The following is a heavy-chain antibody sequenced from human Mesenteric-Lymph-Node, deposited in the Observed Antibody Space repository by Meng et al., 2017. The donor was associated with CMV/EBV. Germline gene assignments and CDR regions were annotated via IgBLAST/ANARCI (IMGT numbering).Heavy chain of an antibody. CDR1: YSITSYW. CDR2: ICPGDSDT. J-gene: IGHJ4*02. Sequence: YSITSYWSGGGRQMPGKDLKWMGIICPGDSDTRYSPTGQGQITISADKSISNAYLQWSSLKASDTAMYYCARSSYYDSSGYYHDFDYWGQGTLVTVSS. V-gene: IGHV5-51*01. CDR3: ARSSYYDSSGYYHDFDY. D-gene: IGHD3-22*01.